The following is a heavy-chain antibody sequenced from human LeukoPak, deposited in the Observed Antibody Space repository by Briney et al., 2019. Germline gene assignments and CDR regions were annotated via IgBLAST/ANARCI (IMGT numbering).Heavy chain of an antibody. CDR2: VYYSGRT. CDR1: AGSFSAYY. Sequence: SQTLSLTCTVSAGSFSAYYWNWIRQPPRKGLEWIGYVYYSGRTNYHPSLKSRVTISIDTSKNQFSLRLRSVTAADTAVYYCANLDMATISLDYWGQGTLVTVSS. V-gene: IGHV4-59*01. CDR3: ANLDMATISLDY. D-gene: IGHD5-24*01. J-gene: IGHJ4*02.